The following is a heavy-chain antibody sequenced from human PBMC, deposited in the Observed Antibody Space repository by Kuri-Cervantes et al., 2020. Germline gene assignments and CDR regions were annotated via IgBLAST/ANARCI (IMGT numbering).Heavy chain of an antibody. Sequence: SETLSLTCTVSGGSISSGGYYWSWIRQHPGKGLEWIGYIYYSGSTYYNPSLKSRVTISVDTSKNQFSLKLSSVTAADTAVYYCARLYYYDSSGYYSYYYGMDVWVQGTTVTVSS. J-gene: IGHJ6*02. CDR2: IYYSGST. CDR1: GGSISSGGYY. V-gene: IGHV4-61*08. CDR3: ARLYYYDSSGYYSYYYGMDV. D-gene: IGHD3-22*01.